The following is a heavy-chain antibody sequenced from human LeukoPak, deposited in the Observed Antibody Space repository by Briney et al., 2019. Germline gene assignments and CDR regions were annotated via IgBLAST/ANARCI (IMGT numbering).Heavy chain of an antibody. Sequence: GGSLRLSCAASGFTFSSYSVNWVRQAPGEGLEWVSSISSSSSHIYYADSVKGRFTISRDNAKNSMYLQMSSLRAEDTAVYYCARDPLIYDSSGLFDYWGQGTLVTVSS. CDR3: ARDPLIYDSSGLFDY. J-gene: IGHJ4*02. V-gene: IGHV3-21*01. CDR2: ISSSSSHI. CDR1: GFTFSSYS. D-gene: IGHD3-22*01.